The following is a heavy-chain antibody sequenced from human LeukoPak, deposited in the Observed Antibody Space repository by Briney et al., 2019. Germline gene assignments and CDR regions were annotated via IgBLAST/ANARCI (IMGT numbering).Heavy chain of an antibody. CDR3: ARIRIAAAGYYFDY. Sequence: SETLSLTCTVSGGSISGYYWSWIRQSPGKGLEWIGYIYYTGSTTYNPSLKSRVTILVDTSRSQFSLKLTSVTAADTAVYYCARIRIAAAGYYFDYWGQGTLVTVSS. D-gene: IGHD6-13*01. CDR1: GGSISGYY. CDR2: IYYTGST. J-gene: IGHJ4*02. V-gene: IGHV4-59*01.